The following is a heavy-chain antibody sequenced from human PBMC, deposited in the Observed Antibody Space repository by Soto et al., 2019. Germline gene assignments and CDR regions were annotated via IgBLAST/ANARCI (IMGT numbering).Heavy chain of an antibody. J-gene: IGHJ5*02. V-gene: IGHV3-11*01. CDR1: GFTFSDYY. Sequence: QVQLVESGGGLVKSGGSLRLSCAASGFTFSDYYMTWIRQAPGKGLEWISFISGSGKTIHFADSLEGRFTISRDNAKNSVYLEMNSLRAEDTAVYYCARDAGYSSSLYFSWFDPWGPGTLVTVSS. CDR2: ISGSGKTI. D-gene: IGHD6-13*01. CDR3: ARDAGYSSSLYFSWFDP.